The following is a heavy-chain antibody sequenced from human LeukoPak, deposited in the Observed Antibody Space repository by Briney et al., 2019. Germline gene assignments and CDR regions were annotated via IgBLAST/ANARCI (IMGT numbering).Heavy chain of an antibody. D-gene: IGHD2-15*01. Sequence: PSETLSLTCTVSGGSISSGGYYWTWIRQHPEKGLEWIAYVYYSGSTYYKPSLKSRLTISVDTSKNQCSLKLTSVTAADTAVYYCARGYCSGGSCFFFDYWGQGVLATVSS. CDR2: VYYSGST. CDR1: GGSISSGGYY. J-gene: IGHJ4*02. V-gene: IGHV4-31*03. CDR3: ARGYCSGGSCFFFDY.